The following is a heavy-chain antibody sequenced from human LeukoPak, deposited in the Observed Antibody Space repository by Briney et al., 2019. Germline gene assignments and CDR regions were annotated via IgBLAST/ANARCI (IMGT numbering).Heavy chain of an antibody. CDR1: GFTFSSYG. D-gene: IGHD6-13*01. V-gene: IGHV3-30*02. CDR3: AKDYGSSWYYFDY. Sequence: GGSLRLSCAASGFTFSSYGMHWVRQAPGKGLEWVAFIRYDGSNKNYADSVKGRFTISRDNSKNTLYLQMNSLRAEDTAVYYCAKDYGSSWYYFDYWGQGTPVTVSS. CDR2: IRYDGSNK. J-gene: IGHJ4*02.